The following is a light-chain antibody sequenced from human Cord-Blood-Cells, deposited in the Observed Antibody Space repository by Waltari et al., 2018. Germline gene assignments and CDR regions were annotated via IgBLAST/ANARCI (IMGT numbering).Light chain of an antibody. V-gene: IGLV2-14*01. J-gene: IGLJ1*01. CDR1: SSDVGGYNY. CDR3: SSYTSSSTYV. CDR2: EVS. Sequence: QSALTQPASVSGSPGQSITISCTGTSSDVGGYNYVSWYQQHPGKAPKLMIYEVSKRPSGVSNPFPGSKSGNTASLTISGLQAEDEADYYCSSYTSSSTYVFGTGTKVTVL.